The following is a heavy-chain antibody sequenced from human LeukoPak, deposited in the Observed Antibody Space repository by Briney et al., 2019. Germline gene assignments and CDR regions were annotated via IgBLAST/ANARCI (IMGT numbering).Heavy chain of an antibody. Sequence: GGSLRLSCATSGFTFSSYSMNWVRQAPGKGLEWVSSISSSSSYIYYADSVKGRFTISRDNAKNSLYLQMNGLRAEDTVVYYCAREHTIAATGTHWFDPWGQGTLVTVSS. D-gene: IGHD6-13*01. CDR3: AREHTIAATGTHWFDP. CDR2: ISSSSSYI. J-gene: IGHJ5*02. V-gene: IGHV3-21*01. CDR1: GFTFSSYS.